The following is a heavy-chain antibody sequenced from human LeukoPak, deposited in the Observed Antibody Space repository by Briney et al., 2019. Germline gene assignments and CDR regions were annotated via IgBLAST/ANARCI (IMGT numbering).Heavy chain of an antibody. D-gene: IGHD3-22*01. CDR2: IYYSGST. J-gene: IGHJ4*02. Sequence: SETLSLTCTVSAGSISSSSYYCGWIRQPPGKGLEWIGSIYYSGSTYYNPSLKSRVTISVDTSKNQFSLKLSSVTAADTAVYYCARALRYYTSSGYYYVHGVFDYWGQGTLVTVSS. CDR3: ARALRYYTSSGYYYVHGVFDY. CDR1: AGSISSSSYY. V-gene: IGHV4-39*01.